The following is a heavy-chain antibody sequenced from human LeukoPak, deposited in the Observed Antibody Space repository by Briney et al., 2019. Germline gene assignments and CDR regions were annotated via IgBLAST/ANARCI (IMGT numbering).Heavy chain of an antibody. D-gene: IGHD3-3*01. Sequence: SETLSLTCTVSGYSISSGYYWGWIRQPPGKGLEWIGSIYHSGSTYYNPSLKSRVTISVDTSKNQFSLKLSSVTAADTAVYYCARAPRLFGVVIHYFDYWGQGTLVTVSS. J-gene: IGHJ4*02. V-gene: IGHV4-38-2*02. CDR2: IYHSGST. CDR3: ARAPRLFGVVIHYFDY. CDR1: GYSISSGYY.